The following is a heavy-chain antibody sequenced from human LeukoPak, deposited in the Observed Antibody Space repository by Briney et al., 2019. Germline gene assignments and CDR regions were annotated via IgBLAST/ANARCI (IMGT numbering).Heavy chain of an antibody. CDR1: GCTFAIYG. V-gene: IGHV1-69*05. J-gene: IGHJ4*02. Sequence: VKVSCQASGCTFAIYGISWVRQAPGQGLEWMGRIIPIFGTANYAQKFQGRVTITTDESTSTAYMELSSLRSEDTAVYYCARGPWGVSFDYWGQGTLVTVSS. CDR3: ARGPWGVSFDY. D-gene: IGHD3-16*01. CDR2: IIPIFGTA.